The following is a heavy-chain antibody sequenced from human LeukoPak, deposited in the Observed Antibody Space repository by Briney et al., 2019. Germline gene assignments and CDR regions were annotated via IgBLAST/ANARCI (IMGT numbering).Heavy chain of an antibody. Sequence: GGSLRLSCAASGFTFSDYYMSWVRQAPGKGLERVSAISGSGGSTYYADSVKGRFTISRDNSKNTLYLQMNSLRAEDTAVYYCAKDLRYEESDYWGQGTLVTVSS. CDR1: GFTFSDYY. D-gene: IGHD3-9*01. J-gene: IGHJ4*02. CDR3: AKDLRYEESDY. V-gene: IGHV3-23*01. CDR2: ISGSGGST.